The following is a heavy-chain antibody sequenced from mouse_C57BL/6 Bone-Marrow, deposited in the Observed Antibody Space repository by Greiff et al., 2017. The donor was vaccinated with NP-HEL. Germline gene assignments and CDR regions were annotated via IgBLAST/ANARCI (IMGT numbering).Heavy chain of an antibody. D-gene: IGHD1-1*01. V-gene: IGHV5-15*01. Sequence: EVKLMESGGGLVQPGGSLKLSCAASGFTFSDYGMAWVRQAPRKGPEWVAFISNLAYSIYYADTVTGRFTISRENAKNTLYLEMSSLRSEDTAMYYCARQVELAYWGQGTLVTVSA. J-gene: IGHJ3*01. CDR1: GFTFSDYG. CDR2: ISNLAYSI. CDR3: ARQVELAY.